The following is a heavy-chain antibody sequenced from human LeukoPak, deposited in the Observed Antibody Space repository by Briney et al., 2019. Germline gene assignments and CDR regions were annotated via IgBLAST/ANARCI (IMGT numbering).Heavy chain of an antibody. J-gene: IGHJ4*02. CDR3: ARNFIAAAGRGYFDN. CDR1: GFTFSSYE. CDR2: ISSSGSTI. Sequence: GGSLRLSCAASGFTFSSYEMNWVRQAPGKGLEWVSYISSSGSTIYYADSVKGRFTISRDNAKNSLYLQMNSLRAEDTAVYYCARNFIAAAGRGYFDNWGQGTLVTVSS. D-gene: IGHD6-13*01. V-gene: IGHV3-48*03.